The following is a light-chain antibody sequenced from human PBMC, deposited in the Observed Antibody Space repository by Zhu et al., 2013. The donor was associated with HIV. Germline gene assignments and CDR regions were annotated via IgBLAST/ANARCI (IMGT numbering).Light chain of an antibody. J-gene: IGKJ1*01. V-gene: IGKV3-20*01. CDR1: QSVSSSY. CDR2: GAS. Sequence: DIVLTQSPGTLSLSPGERATLSCTASQSVSSSYLTWYQQRPGQAPRLLIYGASSRATGIPDRFSGSGSGTDFTLTISRLEPEDFAVYYCQQYGRSPWTFGQGTKVEIK. CDR3: QQYGRSPWT.